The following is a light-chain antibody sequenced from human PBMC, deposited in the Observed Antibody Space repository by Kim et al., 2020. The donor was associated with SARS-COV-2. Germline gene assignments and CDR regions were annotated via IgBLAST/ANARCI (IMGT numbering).Light chain of an antibody. CDR1: SLRSYY. J-gene: IGLJ2*01. CDR2: GKN. Sequence: SSELTQDPAVSVALGQTVRITCQGDSLRSYYASWYQQKPGQAPVLVIYGKNNRPSGIPDRFSGSSSGNTASLTITGAQAEDEADYYCNSLDSSGNHIVVF. V-gene: IGLV3-19*01. CDR3: NSLDSSGNHIVV.